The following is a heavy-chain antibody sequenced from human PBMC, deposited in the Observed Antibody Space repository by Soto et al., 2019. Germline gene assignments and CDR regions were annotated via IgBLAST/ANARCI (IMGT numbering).Heavy chain of an antibody. Sequence: SLRLSCAASGFTFSSYGMHWVRQAPGKGLEWVAVIWYDGSNKYYADSVKGRFTISRDNSKNTLYLQMNSLRAEDTAVYYCARDPLYDFWSGYYTGPYFDYWGQGTLVTVSS. J-gene: IGHJ4*02. D-gene: IGHD3-3*01. V-gene: IGHV3-33*01. CDR3: ARDPLYDFWSGYYTGPYFDY. CDR1: GFTFSSYG. CDR2: IWYDGSNK.